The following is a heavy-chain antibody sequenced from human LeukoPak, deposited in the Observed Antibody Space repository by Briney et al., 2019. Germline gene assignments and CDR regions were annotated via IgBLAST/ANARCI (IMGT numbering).Heavy chain of an antibody. CDR1: GFTLSSCT. CDR2: ISSSSSYI. D-gene: IGHD6-13*01. Sequence: PGGSLRLSCAASGFTLSSCTMNWVRQAPGKGLEWVSSISSSSSYIYYADSVKGRFTISRDNSKNSLYLQMNSLRAGDTAVYYCVREGRSSRWDDWYFDLWGRGTLVTVSS. V-gene: IGHV3-21*01. J-gene: IGHJ2*01. CDR3: VREGRSSRWDDWYFDL.